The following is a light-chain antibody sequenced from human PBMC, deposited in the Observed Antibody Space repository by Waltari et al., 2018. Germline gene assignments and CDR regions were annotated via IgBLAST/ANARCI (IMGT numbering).Light chain of an antibody. CDR2: EVT. CDR1: SSDVGGYNY. J-gene: IGLJ2*01. Sequence: QSALTQPPSASGSPGQSVTISCTGTSSDVGGYNYVSWYQQHPGKAPKLMIYEVTKRPSGVPDRVSGSKSGNTASLTVSGLQAEDEADYYCCSYVVNSNMVVGGGTKVTVL. CDR3: CSYVVNSNMV. V-gene: IGLV2-8*01.